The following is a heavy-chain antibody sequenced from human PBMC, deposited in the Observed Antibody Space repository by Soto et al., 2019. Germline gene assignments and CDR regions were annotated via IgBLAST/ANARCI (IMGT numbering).Heavy chain of an antibody. CDR2: VSAYGDIT. D-gene: IGHD3-10*01. J-gene: IGHJ6*02. V-gene: IGHV3-23*01. CDR1: GFTFSEYA. CDR3: ARGDRGGSGSPASYYFSGIDV. Sequence: EVKVLESGGDLVQPGGSLRLSCVASGFTFSEYAMTWVRQAPGKGLDWVSSVSAYGDITYYAVSVKGRFTISRDNSNNTLLLQMTSLRAEDTALYYCARGDRGGSGSPASYYFSGIDVWGQGTTVIVSS.